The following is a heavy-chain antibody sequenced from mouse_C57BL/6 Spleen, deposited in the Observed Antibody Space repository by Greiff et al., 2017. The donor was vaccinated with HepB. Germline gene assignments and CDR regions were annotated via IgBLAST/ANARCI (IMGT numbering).Heavy chain of an antibody. J-gene: IGHJ2*01. CDR3: ARGFTYGRTFDY. CDR2: IYPGSGGT. D-gene: IGHD1-1*01. V-gene: IGHV1-54*01. CDR1: GYAFTNYL. Sequence: QVQLKQSGAELVRPGTSVKVSCKASGYAFTNYLIEWVKQRPGQGLEWIGVIYPGSGGTNYNEKFKGKATLTADKSSSTAYMQLSSLTSEDSAVYYCARGFTYGRTFDYWGQGTTLTVSS.